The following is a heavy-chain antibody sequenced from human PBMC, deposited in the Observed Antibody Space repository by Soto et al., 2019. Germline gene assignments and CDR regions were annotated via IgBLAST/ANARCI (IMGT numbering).Heavy chain of an antibody. CDR3: STNYYGSGSNFDY. Sequence: GGSLRLSCAASGFTFSSYAMTWVRQAPGKGLEWVSGISGSGGSTYYADSVKGRFTISRDNSKNTLYLQMNSLRAEDTAVYYCSTNYYGSGSNFDYWGQGTLVTVSS. V-gene: IGHV3-23*01. CDR2: ISGSGGST. J-gene: IGHJ4*02. CDR1: GFTFSSYA. D-gene: IGHD3-10*01.